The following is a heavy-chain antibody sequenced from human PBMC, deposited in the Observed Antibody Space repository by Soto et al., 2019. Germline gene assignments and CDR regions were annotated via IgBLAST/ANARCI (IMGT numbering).Heavy chain of an antibody. CDR2: IYYSGST. V-gene: IGHV4-39*07. CDR1: GGSISSSSYY. D-gene: IGHD3-9*01. CDR3: AKHYYDILTGYRNWFDP. J-gene: IGHJ5*02. Sequence: SETLSLTCTVSGGSISSSSYYWGWIRQPPGKGLEWIGSIYYSGSTNYNPSLKSRVTISVDTSKNQFSLKLSSVTAADTAVYYCAKHYYDILTGYRNWFDPWGQGTLVTVSS.